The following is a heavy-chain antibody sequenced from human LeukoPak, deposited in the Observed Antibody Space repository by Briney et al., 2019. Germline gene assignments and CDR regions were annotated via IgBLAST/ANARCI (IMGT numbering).Heavy chain of an antibody. V-gene: IGHV1-69*05. CDR1: GGTFSSYA. CDR2: IIPIFGTA. D-gene: IGHD2-21*02. J-gene: IGHJ4*02. Sequence: VASVEVSCKASGGTFSSYAISWVRQAPGQGLEWMGGIIPIFGTANYAQKFQGRVTITTDESTSTAYMELSSLRSEDTAVYYCARDPTYCGGDCSQYYWGQGTLVTVSS. CDR3: ARDPTYCGGDCSQYY.